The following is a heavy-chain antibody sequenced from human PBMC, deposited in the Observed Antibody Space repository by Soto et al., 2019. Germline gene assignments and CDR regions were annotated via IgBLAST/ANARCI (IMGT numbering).Heavy chain of an antibody. CDR2: ISWNSGSI. CDR3: ARDTVPIFAVVTHFDY. Sequence: EVQLVESGRGLVQPGRSLRLSCAASGFTFDDYAMHWVRQTPGKGLEWVSGISWNSGSIGYADSVKGRFTISRDNAKSSLYLQMNSLRAEDTALYYCARDTVPIFAVVTHFDYWGQGTLVTVSS. D-gene: IGHD3-3*02. CDR1: GFTFDDYA. V-gene: IGHV3-9*01. J-gene: IGHJ4*02.